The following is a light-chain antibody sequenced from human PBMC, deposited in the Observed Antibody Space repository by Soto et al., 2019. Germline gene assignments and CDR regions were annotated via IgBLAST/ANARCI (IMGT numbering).Light chain of an antibody. V-gene: IGLV1-47*02. CDR3: SSWDGSLSGYV. CDR2: NNN. Sequence: QSVLTQPPSASGTPGQGVTISCSGSSSNIGSNYVYWYQQLPGTAPKLLIYNNNQRPSGVPDRFSASKSGTSASLAICGLRSDDEADYYCSSWDGSLSGYVFGAGTKLTVL. J-gene: IGLJ1*01. CDR1: SSNIGSNY.